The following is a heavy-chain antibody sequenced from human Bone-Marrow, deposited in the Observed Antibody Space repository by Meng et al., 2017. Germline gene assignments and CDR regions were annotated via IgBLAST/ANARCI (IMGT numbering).Heavy chain of an antibody. CDR3: ARDSRGNTYGYFDY. D-gene: IGHD5-18*01. CDR2: IHYSGST. CDR1: GDSISGYY. V-gene: IGHV4-59*01. J-gene: IGHJ4*02. Sequence: SETLSLTCTVSGDSISGYYCTWIRQPPGKGLEWIGYIHYSGSTNYNPSLESRVTISVDTSKNQFSLKLNSVTAADTAVYYCARDSRGNTYGYFDYWGQG.